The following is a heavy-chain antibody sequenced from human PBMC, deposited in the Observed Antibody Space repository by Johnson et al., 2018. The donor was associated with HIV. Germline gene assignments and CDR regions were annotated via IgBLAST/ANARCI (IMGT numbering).Heavy chain of an antibody. CDR1: GFSFSSYA. J-gene: IGHJ3*02. CDR2: VSYDGSER. CDR3: ARGPVFDI. V-gene: IGHV3-30*04. Sequence: QMQLVESGGGLVQPGGSLRLSCAASGFSFSSYAMHWVRQAPGKGLEWVAVVSYDGSERYYADSVKGRFTISRDSSTNTLYLQMNSLRAEDTAVYYCARGPVFDIWGQGTMVTVSS.